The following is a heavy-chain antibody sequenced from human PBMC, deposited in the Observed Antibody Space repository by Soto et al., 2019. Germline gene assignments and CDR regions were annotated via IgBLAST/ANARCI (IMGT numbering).Heavy chain of an antibody. CDR1: GGSISSYY. CDR2: IYYSGST. V-gene: IGHV4-59*01. Sequence: PSETLSLTCTVSGGSISSYYWSWIRQPPGKGLEWIGYIYYSGSTNYNPSLKSRVTISVDTSKNQFSLKLSSVTAADTAVYYCARGWYWFDPWGQGTLVTVSS. D-gene: IGHD6-19*01. J-gene: IGHJ5*02. CDR3: ARGWYWFDP.